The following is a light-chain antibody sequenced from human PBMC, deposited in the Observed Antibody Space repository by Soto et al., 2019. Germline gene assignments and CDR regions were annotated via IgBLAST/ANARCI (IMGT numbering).Light chain of an antibody. V-gene: IGKV3-15*01. CDR3: QQYNNWPPA. CDR2: GAS. CDR1: QSVSSN. J-gene: IGKJ1*01. Sequence: EIVMTQSPATLSVSPGERATLSCRASQSVSSNLAWYQQKPGQAPRLLIYGASTRATGIPARFSGSGSGTEFTLTISSLKSEDFAVYYCQQYNNWPPAFGQGNKVEIK.